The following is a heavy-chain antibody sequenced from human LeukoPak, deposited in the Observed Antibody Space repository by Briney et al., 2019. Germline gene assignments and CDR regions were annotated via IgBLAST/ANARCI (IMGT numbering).Heavy chain of an antibody. Sequence: KPSETLSLTCAVYGGSFSGYYWGWIRQPPGKGLEWIGEINHSGSTNYNPSLKSRVTISVDTSKNQFSLKLSSVTAADTAVYYCARGYVSFDYWGQGTLVTVSS. D-gene: IGHD3-16*01. CDR3: ARGYVSFDY. J-gene: IGHJ4*02. V-gene: IGHV4-34*01. CDR2: INHSGST. CDR1: GGSFSGYY.